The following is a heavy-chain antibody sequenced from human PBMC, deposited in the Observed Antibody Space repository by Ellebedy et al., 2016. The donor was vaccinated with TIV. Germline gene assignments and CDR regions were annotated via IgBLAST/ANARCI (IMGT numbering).Heavy chain of an antibody. Sequence: LSLTCAASGFTFNTYSMNWVRQAPGKGLEWLSYINGSSRTIYYADSVKGRFTISRDNAKKSLYLQMNSLRDEDTALYYCTSPGGDYAFDFWGQGTMVTVSS. CDR1: GFTFNTYS. J-gene: IGHJ3*01. CDR3: TSPGGDYAFDF. D-gene: IGHD3-16*01. V-gene: IGHV3-48*02. CDR2: INGSSRTI.